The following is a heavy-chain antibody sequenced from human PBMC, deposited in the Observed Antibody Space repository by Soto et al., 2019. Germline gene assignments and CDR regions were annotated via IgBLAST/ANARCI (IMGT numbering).Heavy chain of an antibody. Sequence: GGSLRLSCVASGFTFSNYAMHWVRQAPGKGLEWVAVISYDGSNKYYADSVKGRLTISRDNSKNTVYLQLNSLRAEDTAVYFCARAGFNYYFDYWGLGTLVTVSS. CDR1: GFTFSNYA. J-gene: IGHJ4*02. CDR2: ISYDGSNK. V-gene: IGHV3-30-3*01. CDR3: ARAGFNYYFDY.